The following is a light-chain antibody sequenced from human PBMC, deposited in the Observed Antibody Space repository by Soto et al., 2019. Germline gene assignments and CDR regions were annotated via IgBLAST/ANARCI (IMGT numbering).Light chain of an antibody. CDR2: AAS. Sequence: DMEMTQSPSSLSASVGDRVTITCRASQSISNYLNWYQHKPGKVPKILIYAASSLQSGVPTRFSGSGSGTDFTLTINSLQPEDFATYYCQQRYGTTPTFGGGTKIEIK. CDR1: QSISNY. J-gene: IGKJ4*01. V-gene: IGKV1-39*01. CDR3: QQRYGTTPT.